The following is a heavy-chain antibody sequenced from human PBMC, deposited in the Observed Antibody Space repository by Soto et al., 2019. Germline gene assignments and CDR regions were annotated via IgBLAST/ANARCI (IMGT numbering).Heavy chain of an antibody. CDR1: GFSFTRND. CDR2: LNTNLNAT. V-gene: IGHV1-8*01. Sequence: QVLLVQSGTEVKKPGASVTVSCKASGFSFTRNDIHCVRQAPGHGLQWLGWLNTNLNATDSPNAFAGRLFMSWNTFVSTAYLDVRELKYDDTAIYYCAIEVVEGGALWLDPGRQGTLVSVST. D-gene: IGHD2-15*01. J-gene: IGHJ5*02. CDR3: AIEVVEGGALWLDP.